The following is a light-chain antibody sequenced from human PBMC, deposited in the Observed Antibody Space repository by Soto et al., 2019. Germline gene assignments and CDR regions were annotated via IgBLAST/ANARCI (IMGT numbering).Light chain of an antibody. J-gene: IGLJ1*01. CDR3: QSYDSSLSDV. CDR1: SSNIGAGYE. CDR2: ENN. Sequence: QSVLTQPPSVYEAPGQRVTISCTGSSSNIGAGYEAHWYQQVPGTAPKLLIYENNNRPSGVPDRFSGSKSGTSASLAITGLQAEDEAEYYCQSYDSSLSDVFGTGTKLTVL. V-gene: IGLV1-40*01.